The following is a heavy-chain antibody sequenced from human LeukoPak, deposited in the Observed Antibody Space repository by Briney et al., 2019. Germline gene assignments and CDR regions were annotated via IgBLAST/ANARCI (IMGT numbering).Heavy chain of an antibody. Sequence: SQTLSLTCAIYGDSVSSSGAAWNWIRQSPSRGLEWLGRTYYRSKWYYDYAVSVKSRIIINADTSKNQLSLQLNSVTPEDTAMYYCVRDGELGISVFDIWGQGTMVTVSS. CDR2: TYYRSKWYY. CDR1: GDSVSSSGAA. J-gene: IGHJ3*02. V-gene: IGHV6-1*01. D-gene: IGHD7-27*01. CDR3: VRDGELGISVFDI.